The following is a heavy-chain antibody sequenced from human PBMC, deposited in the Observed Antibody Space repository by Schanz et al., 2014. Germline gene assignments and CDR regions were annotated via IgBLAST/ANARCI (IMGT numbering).Heavy chain of an antibody. CDR2: INTDTGNP. V-gene: IGHV7-4-1*02. J-gene: IGHJ4*02. Sequence: QVQLVQSGSQLKKPGASVKISCKASGYIFTSYALNWVRQAPGQGLEWMGYINTDTGNPTAALGFTGRFVFSLDTSVKTAYLQINSLRPEDTAVYFCARHERFEELSVVDYWGQGTRVTVSS. CDR3: ARHERFEELSVVDY. CDR1: GYIFTSYA. D-gene: IGHD3-10*01.